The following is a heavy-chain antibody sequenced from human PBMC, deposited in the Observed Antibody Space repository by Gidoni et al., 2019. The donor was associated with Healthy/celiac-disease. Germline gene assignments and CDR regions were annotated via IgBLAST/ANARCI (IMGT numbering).Heavy chain of an antibody. CDR1: GFSLSNARMG. CDR3: ARMVLDCSGGSCYSYYYYYYYMDV. V-gene: IGHV2-26*01. J-gene: IGHJ6*03. Sequence: QVTLKESGPVLVKPTETLTLTCTVSGFSLSNARMGVSWIRQPPGKALEWLAHIFSNDEKSYSTSLKSRLTISKDTSKSQVVLTMTNMDPVDTATYYCARMVLDCSGGSCYSYYYYYYYMDVWGKGTTVTVSS. D-gene: IGHD2-15*01. CDR2: IFSNDEK.